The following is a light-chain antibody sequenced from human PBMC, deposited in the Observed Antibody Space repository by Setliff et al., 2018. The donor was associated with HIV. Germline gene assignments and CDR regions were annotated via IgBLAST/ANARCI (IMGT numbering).Light chain of an antibody. J-gene: IGKJ1*01. CDR3: QQFSTSSRT. CDR1: QNIITW. V-gene: IGKV1-5*03. CDR2: KAS. Sequence: DIQMTQSPSTLSASVGDRVTITCLASQNIITWLAWYQQKPGKAPRLLIYKASNLQSGVPSRFSGSGSGTEFTLTISSLQPDDFATYYCQQFSTSSRTFGQGTKVDIK.